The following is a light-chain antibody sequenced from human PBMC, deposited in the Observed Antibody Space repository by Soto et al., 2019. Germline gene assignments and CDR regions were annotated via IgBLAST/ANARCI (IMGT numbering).Light chain of an antibody. J-gene: IGKJ4*01. CDR2: DAS. Sequence: EIVLTQSPATLSLSPGERATLSCRASQSVSSDLAWYQQKPGQAPRLLIYDASNRATGIPARFSGTGSGTDFTLTISSLEPEAFAVYYCQQRSNRLTFGGGTKVEIK. CDR3: QQRSNRLT. V-gene: IGKV3-11*01. CDR1: QSVSSD.